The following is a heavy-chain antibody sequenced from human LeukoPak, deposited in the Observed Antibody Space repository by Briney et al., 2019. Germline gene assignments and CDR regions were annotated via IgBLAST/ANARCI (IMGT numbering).Heavy chain of an antibody. CDR1: GGSFSGYY. D-gene: IGHD3-22*01. CDR2: IYYSGST. J-gene: IGHJ6*02. Sequence: SETLSLTCAVYGGSFSGYYWSWIRQHPGKGLEWIGYIYYSGSTYYNPSLKSRVTISVDTSKNQFSLKLSSVTAADTAVYYCARQEYYYDSSGYPILYGMDVWGQGTTVTVSS. V-gene: IGHV4-31*11. CDR3: ARQEYYYDSSGYPILYGMDV.